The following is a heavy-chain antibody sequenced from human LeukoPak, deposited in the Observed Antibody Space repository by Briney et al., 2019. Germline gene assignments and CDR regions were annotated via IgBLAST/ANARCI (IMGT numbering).Heavy chain of an antibody. V-gene: IGHV1-2*02. CDR1: GYTFTAYY. J-gene: IGHJ4*02. CDR2: INPNSGGT. D-gene: IGHD2-15*01. CDR3: ARSDVVVVTATTHFDY. Sequence: GASVKVSSKASGYTFTAYYIHWVRQAPGQGLEWMGWINPNSGGTNYAQNFQGRVTMTSDTSTYTTHMELSRLRSDDTAVYYCARSDVVVVTATTHFDYWGQGTLVTVSS.